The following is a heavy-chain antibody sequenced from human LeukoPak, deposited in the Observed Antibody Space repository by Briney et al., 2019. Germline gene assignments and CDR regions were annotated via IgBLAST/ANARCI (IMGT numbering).Heavy chain of an antibody. CDR1: GGSISSSGYY. CDR2: IYYSGST. D-gene: IGHD4-23*01. J-gene: IGHJ4*02. Sequence: PSETLSLTCTVSGGSISSSGYYWGWIRQPPGKGLEWIGYIYYSGSTNYNPSLKSRVTISVDTSKNQFSLKLSSVTAADTAVYYCARGSYGGNAGYWGQGTLVTVSS. CDR3: ARGSYGGNAGY. V-gene: IGHV4-61*08.